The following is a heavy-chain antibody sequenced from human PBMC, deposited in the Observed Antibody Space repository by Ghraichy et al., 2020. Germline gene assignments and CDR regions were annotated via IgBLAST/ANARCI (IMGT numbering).Heavy chain of an antibody. CDR1: GGSISSGGYY. J-gene: IGHJ4*02. CDR2: IYYSGST. V-gene: IGHV4-31*03. CDR3: ARKTYLDAALDY. Sequence: SETLSLTCTVSGGSISSGGYYWSWIRQHPGKGLEWIGYIYYSGSTYYNPSLKSRVTISVDTSKNQFSLKLSSVTAADTAVYYCARKTYLDAALDYWGQGTLVTVSS. D-gene: IGHD2-15*01.